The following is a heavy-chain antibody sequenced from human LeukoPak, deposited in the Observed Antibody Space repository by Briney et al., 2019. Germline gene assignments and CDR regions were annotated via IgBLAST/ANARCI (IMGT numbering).Heavy chain of an antibody. J-gene: IGHJ4*02. D-gene: IGHD6-13*01. CDR3: ARDPQQLAPDY. CDR1: GFTFSRYW. CDR2: INSDGSST. Sequence: HSGGPLRLSCAASGFTFSRYWMHWLRHAPGKGLVWVSRINSDGSSTSYADSVKGRFTISRDNAKNTLYLQMNSLRAEDTAVYYCARDPQQLAPDYGGQGTLVTVSA. V-gene: IGHV3-74*01.